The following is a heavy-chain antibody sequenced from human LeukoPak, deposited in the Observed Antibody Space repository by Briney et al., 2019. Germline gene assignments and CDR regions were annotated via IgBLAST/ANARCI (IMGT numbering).Heavy chain of an antibody. Sequence: PSETLSLTCTVSGGSISSGDYYWNWIRQPAGRGLEWIGRIYTSGTSTYNPSLESRVTISIDKSQNQFSMNLRSMTATDTAVYYCARGGGYCSSTSCYVWFDPWGQGTLVTVSS. CDR2: IYTSGTS. CDR3: ARGGGYCSSTSCYVWFDP. D-gene: IGHD2-2*01. V-gene: IGHV4-61*02. J-gene: IGHJ5*02. CDR1: GGSISSGDYY.